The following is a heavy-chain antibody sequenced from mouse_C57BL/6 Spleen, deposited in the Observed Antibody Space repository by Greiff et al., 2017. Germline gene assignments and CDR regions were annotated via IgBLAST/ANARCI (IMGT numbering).Heavy chain of an antibody. CDR3: TSYEYYAMDY. J-gene: IGHJ4*01. CDR2: IDPETGGT. CDR1: GYTFTDYE. V-gene: IGHV1-15*01. D-gene: IGHD1-1*01. Sequence: QVQLKQSGAELVRPGASVTLSCKASGYTFTDYEMHWVKQTPVHGLEWIGAIDPETGGTAYNQKFKGKAILTADKSSSTAYMELRSLTSEDSAVYYCTSYEYYAMDYWGQGTSVTVSS.